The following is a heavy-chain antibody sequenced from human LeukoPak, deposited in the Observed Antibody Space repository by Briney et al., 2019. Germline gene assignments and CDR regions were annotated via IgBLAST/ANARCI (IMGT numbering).Heavy chain of an antibody. V-gene: IGHV1-8*01. CDR3: ARVDDYGGNSGY. D-gene: IGHD4-23*01. Sequence: GASVKVSCKASGYTFTSYDINWVQQATGQGLEWMGWMNPNSGNTGYAQKFQGRVTMTRNTSISTAYMELSSLRSEDTAVYYCARVDDYGGNSGYWGQGTLVTVSS. J-gene: IGHJ4*02. CDR2: MNPNSGNT. CDR1: GYTFTSYD.